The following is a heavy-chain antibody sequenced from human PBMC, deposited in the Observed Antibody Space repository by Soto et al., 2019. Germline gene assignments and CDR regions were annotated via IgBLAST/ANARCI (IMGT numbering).Heavy chain of an antibody. D-gene: IGHD1-7*01. CDR2: ISAYNGNT. V-gene: IGHV1-18*01. CDR1: GYTFTSYG. CDR3: ARLELNYYYYGKDV. J-gene: IGHJ6*02. Sequence: GASVKVSCKASGYTFTSYGISWVRQAPGQGLEWMGWISAYNGNTNYAQKLQGRVTMTTDTSTSTAYMELRSLRSDDTAVYYCARLELNYYYYGKDVWGQGTTVTVSS.